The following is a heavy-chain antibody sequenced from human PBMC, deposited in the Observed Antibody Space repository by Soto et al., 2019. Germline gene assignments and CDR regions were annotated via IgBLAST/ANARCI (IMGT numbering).Heavy chain of an antibody. D-gene: IGHD3-22*01. CDR2: INPSGGST. Sequence: ASVKVSCQASGYTFTSYYMHWVRQAPGQGLEWMGIINPSGGSTSYAQKFQGRVTMTRDTSTSTVYMELSSLRSEDTAVYYCARWYYYDSSGYYQTTYAFDIWGQGTMVTV. V-gene: IGHV1-46*01. J-gene: IGHJ3*02. CDR1: GYTFTSYY. CDR3: ARWYYYDSSGYYQTTYAFDI.